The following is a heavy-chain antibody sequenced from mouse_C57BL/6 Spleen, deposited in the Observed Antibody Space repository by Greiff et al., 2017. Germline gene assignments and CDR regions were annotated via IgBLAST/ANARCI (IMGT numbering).Heavy chain of an antibody. CDR1: GYTFTTYP. Sequence: QVQLKESGAELVKPGASVKMSCKASGYTFTTYPIEWMKQNHGKSLEWIGNFHPYNDDTKYNEKFKGKATLTVEKSSSTVYLERSRLTSDDSAVYYCAREGAYGYDGGFDYWGQGTTLTVSS. V-gene: IGHV1-47*01. CDR2: FHPYNDDT. CDR3: AREGAYGYDGGFDY. D-gene: IGHD2-2*01. J-gene: IGHJ2*01.